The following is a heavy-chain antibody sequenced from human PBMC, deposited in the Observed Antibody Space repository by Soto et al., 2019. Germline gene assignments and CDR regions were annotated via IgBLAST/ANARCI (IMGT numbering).Heavy chain of an antibody. J-gene: IGHJ4*02. CDR3: AHSDGGYEIIYFDF. V-gene: IGHV2-5*01. CDR1: GFSFTTAGVA. Sequence: SGPTLVNPTQTLTLTCTFSGFSFTTAGVAVGWIRQTPGGALEWLTPIYYNDDRRFSPSLKTRLTITGDTSKNQVVLSLTNVDPGDTATYFCAHSDGGYEIIYFDFWGQGIPVTVSS. D-gene: IGHD5-12*01. CDR2: IYYNDDR.